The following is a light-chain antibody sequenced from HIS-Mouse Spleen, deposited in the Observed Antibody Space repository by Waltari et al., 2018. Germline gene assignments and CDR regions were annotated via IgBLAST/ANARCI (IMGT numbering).Light chain of an antibody. CDR1: SSDVGGYNY. J-gene: IGLJ2*01. CDR3: SSYTSSSTVV. Sequence: QSALTQPASVSGSPGQSITISCTGTSSDVGGYNYVSWYQQHPGKAPKLMIYDVSNRPSGVSNRVSGSKAGNTASLTISGLHAEDEADYYCSSYTSSSTVVFGGGTKLTVL. V-gene: IGLV2-14*03. CDR2: DVS.